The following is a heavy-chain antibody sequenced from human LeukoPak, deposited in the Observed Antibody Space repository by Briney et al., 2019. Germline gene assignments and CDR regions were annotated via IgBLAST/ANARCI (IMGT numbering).Heavy chain of an antibody. J-gene: IGHJ6*03. Sequence: ASVKVSCKASGYTFTSYGISWVRQAPGQGLEWMGWISAYNGNTNYAQKLQGRVTMTTDTSTSTAYMELRSLRSDDTAVYYCARDQGLWFGSPLDYYYYYMDVWGKGTTVTISS. D-gene: IGHD3-10*01. CDR1: GYTFTSYG. CDR2: ISAYNGNT. CDR3: ARDQGLWFGSPLDYYYYYMDV. V-gene: IGHV1-18*01.